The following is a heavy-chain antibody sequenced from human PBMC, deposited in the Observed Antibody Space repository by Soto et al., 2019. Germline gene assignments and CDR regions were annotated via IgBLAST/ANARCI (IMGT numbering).Heavy chain of an antibody. CDR1: GYSFTSYW. CDR3: ARHGNSYYYDSSGPTGYYYGMDV. V-gene: IGHV5-10-1*01. CDR2: IDPSDSYT. D-gene: IGHD3-22*01. J-gene: IGHJ6*02. Sequence: PGESLKISCKGSGYSFTSYWISWVRQMPGKGLEWMGRIDPSDSYTNYSPSFQGHVTISADKSISTAYLQWSSLKASDTAMYYCARHGNSYYYDSSGPTGYYYGMDVWGQGTTVTVS.